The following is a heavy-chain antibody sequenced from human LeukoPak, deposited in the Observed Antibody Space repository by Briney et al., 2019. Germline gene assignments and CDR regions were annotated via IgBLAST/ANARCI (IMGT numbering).Heavy chain of an antibody. Sequence: PGGSLRLSCAASGFTFSSYAMSWVRQAPGKGLEWVSAISGSGGSTYYADSVKGRFTISRDNAKNSLYLQMNSLRVEDTAVYYCAKVGSSGWSRPLDYWGQGTLVTVS. CDR2: ISGSGGST. D-gene: IGHD6-19*01. V-gene: IGHV3-23*01. CDR3: AKVGSSGWSRPLDY. J-gene: IGHJ4*02. CDR1: GFTFSSYA.